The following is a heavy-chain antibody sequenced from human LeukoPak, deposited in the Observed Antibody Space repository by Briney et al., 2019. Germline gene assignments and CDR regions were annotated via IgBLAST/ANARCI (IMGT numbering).Heavy chain of an antibody. CDR3: ANADIVVVPAAVPEPFDY. D-gene: IGHD2-2*01. CDR1: GFTFSSYD. V-gene: IGHV3-30*02. CDR2: IRNDRYNK. J-gene: IGHJ4*02. Sequence: GGSLRLSCAVSGFTFSSYDMHWVRQAPGKGLEWVAFIRNDRYNKDYADSVKGRFTISRDNSKNTLYLQMNSLRAEDTAVYYCANADIVVVPAAVPEPFDYWGQGTLVTVSS.